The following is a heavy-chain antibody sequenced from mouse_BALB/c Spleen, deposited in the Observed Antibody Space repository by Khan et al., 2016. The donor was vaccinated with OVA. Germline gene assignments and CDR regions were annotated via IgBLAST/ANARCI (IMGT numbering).Heavy chain of an antibody. CDR2: INPHNDGS. CDR1: GYTFTNYI. Sequence: VQLKQSGPELVKPGASVKMSCKASGYTFTNYIIHWVKQKPGQGLEWIGYINPHNDGSKYNEKFKGKATLISDKSSSTAYMELSGLTSEDSAVYYCARDYGSSFWFAYWGQGTLVTVSA. CDR3: ARDYGSSFWFAY. J-gene: IGHJ3*01. V-gene: IGHV1S136*01. D-gene: IGHD1-1*01.